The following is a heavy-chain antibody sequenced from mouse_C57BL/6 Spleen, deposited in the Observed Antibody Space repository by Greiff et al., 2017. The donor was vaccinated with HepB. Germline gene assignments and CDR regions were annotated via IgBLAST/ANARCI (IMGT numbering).Heavy chain of an antibody. D-gene: IGHD2-1*01. Sequence: QVHVKQSGPELVKPGASVKISCKASGYSFTSYYIHWVKQRPGQGLEWIGWIYPGSGNTKYNEKFKGKATLTADTSSSTAYMQLSSLTSEDSAVYYCARATNGNSYYAMDYWGQGTSVTVSS. CDR3: ARATNGNSYYAMDY. CDR1: GYSFTSYY. J-gene: IGHJ4*01. CDR2: IYPGSGNT. V-gene: IGHV1-66*01.